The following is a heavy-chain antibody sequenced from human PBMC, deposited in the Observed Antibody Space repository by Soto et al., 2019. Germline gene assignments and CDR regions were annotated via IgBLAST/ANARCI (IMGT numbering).Heavy chain of an antibody. CDR2: ISGYNGNT. D-gene: IGHD3-10*01. CDR3: ARGYFSAFDI. CDR1: GYTFNSYG. V-gene: IGHV1-18*04. Sequence: QGQLVQSGAEVKKPGASVKVSCKASGYTFNSYGITWVRQAPGQGLEWMGWISGYNGNTNYAQNLQGRVTMTTDTSTSTAYMDLRSVSADDTAVYYCARGYFSAFDIWGQGTMVTVSS. J-gene: IGHJ3*02.